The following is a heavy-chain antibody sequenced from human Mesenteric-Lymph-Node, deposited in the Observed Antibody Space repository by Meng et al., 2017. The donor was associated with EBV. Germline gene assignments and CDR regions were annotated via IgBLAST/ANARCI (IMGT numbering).Heavy chain of an antibody. CDR3: ARDLTTVSYRHGVAFDY. J-gene: IGHJ4*02. V-gene: IGHV1-46*01. D-gene: IGHD4-17*01. Sequence: QVQLVQAGAEVKKPGASVKVSCEASENTFISYYMHWVRQAPGQGLEWMGVINPSSGWATYAQKFQGRVTMTRDTSTSTVYMELSSLRSEDTAVYYCARDLTTVSYRHGVAFDYWGQGTLVTVSS. CDR2: INPSSGWA. CDR1: ENTFISYY.